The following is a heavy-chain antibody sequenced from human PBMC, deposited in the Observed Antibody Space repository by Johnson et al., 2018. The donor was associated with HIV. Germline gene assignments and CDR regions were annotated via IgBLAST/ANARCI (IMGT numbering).Heavy chain of an antibody. CDR1: GFTFSSYA. Sequence: QVLLVESGGGVVQSGSSLSLSWAASGFTFSSYAMHWVRQAPGKGLEWVAVISFGGNNKYYADSVKGRFTISRENSKNTLYLQKNSLVAEGRAVYYCAREDQNLNYGHAFDIWGQGTMVTVSS. D-gene: IGHD1-7*01. CDR3: AREDQNLNYGHAFDI. CDR2: ISFGGNNK. V-gene: IGHV3-30-3*01. J-gene: IGHJ3*02.